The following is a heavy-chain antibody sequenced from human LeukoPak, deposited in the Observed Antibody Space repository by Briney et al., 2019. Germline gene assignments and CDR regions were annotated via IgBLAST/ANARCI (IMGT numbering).Heavy chain of an antibody. V-gene: IGHV1-2*02. J-gene: IGHJ4*02. CDR1: GYTFTGYY. CDR3: ASCSGGSCYFDY. D-gene: IGHD2-15*01. CDR2: INPNSGGT. Sequence: ASVKVSCKASGYTFTGYYMHWVRQAPGQGLEWMGWINPNSGGTNYAQKFQGRVTMTRDASISTAYMELSRLRSDDTAVYYCASCSGGSCYFDYWGQGTLVTVSS.